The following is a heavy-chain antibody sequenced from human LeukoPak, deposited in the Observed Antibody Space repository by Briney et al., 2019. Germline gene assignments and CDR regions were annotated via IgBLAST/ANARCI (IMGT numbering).Heavy chain of an antibody. CDR2: IIPIFGTA. D-gene: IGHD2-2*01. V-gene: IGHV1-69*13. CDR1: GGTFSSYA. CDR3: AKESSVVVTAAKQNYYYYYMDV. J-gene: IGHJ6*03. Sequence: ASVKVSCKASGGTFSSYAVSWVRQAPRQGLEWVGGIIPIFGTANYAQKFQGRVTTTADESTSTTYRELSSLRSEDTGVYYCAKESSVVVTAAKQNYYYYYMDVWGKGTTVTVSS.